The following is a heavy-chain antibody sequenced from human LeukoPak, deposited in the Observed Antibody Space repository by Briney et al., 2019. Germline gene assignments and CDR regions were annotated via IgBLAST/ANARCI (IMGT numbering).Heavy chain of an antibody. V-gene: IGHV3-30*04. D-gene: IGHD1-26*01. J-gene: IGHJ4*02. CDR1: GFTFSSYA. CDR2: ISYDGSNK. CDR3: ARGWELLRSFDY. Sequence: GRSLRLSCAASGFTFSSYAMHWVRQAPGKGLEWVAVISYDGSNKYYADSVKGRFTISRDNSKNTLYLQMNSLRAEDTAVYYCARGWELLRSFDYWGQGTLVTVSS.